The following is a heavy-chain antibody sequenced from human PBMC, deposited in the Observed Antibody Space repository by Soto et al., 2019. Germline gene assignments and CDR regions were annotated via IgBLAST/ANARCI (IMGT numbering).Heavy chain of an antibody. CDR1: GFTFSSYS. D-gene: IGHD6-13*01. V-gene: IGHV3-21*01. Sequence: GGSLRLSCAVSGFTFSSYSMNWVRQAPGKGLEWVSSISSSSSYIYYADSVKGRFAISRDNAKNSLYLQMNSLRAEDTAVYYCARDEEGDSSSWDYYYYGMDVWGQGTKVTVSS. J-gene: IGHJ6*02. CDR3: ARDEEGDSSSWDYYYYGMDV. CDR2: ISSSSSYI.